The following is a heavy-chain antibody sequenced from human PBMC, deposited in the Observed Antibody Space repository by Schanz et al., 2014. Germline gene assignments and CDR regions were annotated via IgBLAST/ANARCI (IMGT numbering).Heavy chain of an antibody. CDR3: ARDGDFDY. CDR1: GFNFKAYA. J-gene: IGHJ4*02. CDR2: IGGSGDST. V-gene: IGHV3-23*01. Sequence: EAQLLESGGGLVQPGGSLRLSCAASGFNFKAYAMSWVRQAPGKGLEWVSGIGGSGDSTHYADSVKGRFIISRDNSKNTLYLQVNSLRAEDTAVYYCARDGDFDYWGQGTLVTVSS.